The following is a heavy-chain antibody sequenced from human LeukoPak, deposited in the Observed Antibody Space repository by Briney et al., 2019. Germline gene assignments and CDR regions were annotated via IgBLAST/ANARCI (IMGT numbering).Heavy chain of an antibody. CDR3: VYCSGGSCFASNRFDP. V-gene: IGHV1-69*04. D-gene: IGHD2-15*01. CDR2: IIPSLDVA. Sequence: SSVRVSCKASGGTFSSCAISWVRQAPGQGLEWMGRIIPSLDVANYAQKFQGRVTITAYKSTSTVYMELSSLKSEDTAVYYCVYCSGGSCFASNRFDPWGQGTLVIVSS. J-gene: IGHJ5*02. CDR1: GGTFSSCA.